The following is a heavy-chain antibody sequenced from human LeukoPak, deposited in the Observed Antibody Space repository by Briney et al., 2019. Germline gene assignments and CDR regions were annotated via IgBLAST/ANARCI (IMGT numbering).Heavy chain of an antibody. J-gene: IGHJ6*03. D-gene: IGHD3-22*01. V-gene: IGHV1-46*01. CDR2: INPSGGST. Sequence: ASVKVSCKASGYTFTSYYMHWVRQAPGQGLEWMGIINPSGGSTSYAQKFQGRVTMTRDMSTSTVYMELSSLRSEDTAVYYCARAGYYYDSSGYTYYYYYYMDVWGKGTTVTVSS. CDR1: GYTFTSYY. CDR3: ARAGYYYDSSGYTYYYYYYMDV.